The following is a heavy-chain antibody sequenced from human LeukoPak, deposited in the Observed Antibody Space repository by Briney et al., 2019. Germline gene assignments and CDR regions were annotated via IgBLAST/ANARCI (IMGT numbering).Heavy chain of an antibody. V-gene: IGHV1-69*13. Sequence: SVKVSCKASGGTFSSYAISWVRQAPGQGLGWMVGIIPIFGTANYAQKFQGRVTITADESTSTAYMELSSLRSEDTAVYYCASKEDYYGSGSYYWIDYWGQGTLVTVSS. CDR1: GGTFSSYA. CDR2: IIPIFGTA. J-gene: IGHJ4*02. D-gene: IGHD3-10*01. CDR3: ASKEDYYGSGSYYWIDY.